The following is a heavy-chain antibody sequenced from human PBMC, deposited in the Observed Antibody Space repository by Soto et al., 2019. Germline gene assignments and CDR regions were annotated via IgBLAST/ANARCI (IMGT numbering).Heavy chain of an antibody. CDR1: GFTFSDYD. Sequence: GGSLRLSCAASGFTFSDYDMHWVRQVTGKGLEWVSTISTAGDTYYPGSVKGRFTISRENAKNSLFLQMNSLRADDTAAYYCARGRDSGLYYFDYWGQGTLVTVSS. D-gene: IGHD2-21*01. V-gene: IGHV3-13*01. CDR2: ISTAGDT. CDR3: ARGRDSGLYYFDY. J-gene: IGHJ4*02.